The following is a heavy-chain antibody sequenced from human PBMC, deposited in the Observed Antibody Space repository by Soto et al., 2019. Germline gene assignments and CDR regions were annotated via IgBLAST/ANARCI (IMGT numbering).Heavy chain of an antibody. J-gene: IGHJ6*02. CDR1: GFTFSSYE. V-gene: IGHV3-48*03. D-gene: IGHD3-3*01. CDR3: AGQDSYYDFWSPAYYYGMDV. Sequence: GGSLRLSCAASGFTFSSYEMNWVRQAPGKGLEWVSYISSSGSTIYYADSVKGRFTISRDNAKNSLYLQMNSLRAEDTAAYYCAGQDSYYDFWSPAYYYGMDVWGQGTTVTVSS. CDR2: ISSSGSTI.